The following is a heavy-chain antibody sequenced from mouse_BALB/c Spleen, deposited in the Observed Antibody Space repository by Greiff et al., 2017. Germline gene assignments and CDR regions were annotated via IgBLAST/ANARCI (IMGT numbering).Heavy chain of an antibody. Sequence: VQVVESGAELVRPGTSVKVSCKASGYAFTNYLIEWVKQRPGQGLEWIGVINPGSGGTNYNEKFKGKATLTADKSSSTAYMQLSSLTSDDSAVYFCARYGGSDYAMDYWGQGTSVTVSS. V-gene: IGHV1-54*01. CDR2: INPGSGGT. CDR3: ARYGGSDYAMDY. D-gene: IGHD1-1*01. J-gene: IGHJ4*01. CDR1: GYAFTNYL.